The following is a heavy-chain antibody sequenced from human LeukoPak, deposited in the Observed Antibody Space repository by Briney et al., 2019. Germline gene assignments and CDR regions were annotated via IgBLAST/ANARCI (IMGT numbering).Heavy chain of an antibody. Sequence: EASVKVSCKASGYTFTGYYMHWVRQAPGQGLEWMGWINPNSGGTNYAQKFQGRVTMTRDTSISTAYMELSRLRYDDTAVYYCARVRGFGDAYFEYWGQGTPVTVSS. J-gene: IGHJ4*02. CDR1: GYTFTGYY. CDR3: ARVRGFGDAYFEY. D-gene: IGHD3-10*01. CDR2: INPNSGGT. V-gene: IGHV1-2*02.